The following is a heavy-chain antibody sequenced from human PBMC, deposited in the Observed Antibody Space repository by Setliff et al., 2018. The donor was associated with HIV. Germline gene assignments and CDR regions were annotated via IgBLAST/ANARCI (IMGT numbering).Heavy chain of an antibody. V-gene: IGHV4-4*09. CDR1: GGSISSYY. CDR3: ARYYCPTGECYGFDI. Sequence: SETLSLTCTVSGGSISSYYWSWIRQPPGKGLEWIGYIYTSGSTNYNPSLKSRVTMSVDTSKNQFSLKLSSVTAADTAVYYCARYYCPTGECYGFDIWGQGTRVTVSS. D-gene: IGHD2-8*01. J-gene: IGHJ3*02. CDR2: IYTSGST.